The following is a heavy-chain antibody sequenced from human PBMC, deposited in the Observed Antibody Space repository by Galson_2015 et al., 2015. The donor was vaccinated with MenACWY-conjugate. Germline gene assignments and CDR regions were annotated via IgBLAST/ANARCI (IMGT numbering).Heavy chain of an antibody. Sequence: SLRLSCAASGFTFSSYAMSWVRQAPGKGLEWVSAISGSGGSTYYADSVKGRFTISRDNSKNTLYLQMNSLRAEDTAVYYCARGLIGYSSGPLDFWGQGALVTVSS. CDR2: ISGSGGST. CDR1: GFTFSSYA. V-gene: IGHV3-23*01. J-gene: IGHJ4*02. D-gene: IGHD6-19*01. CDR3: ARGLIGYSSGPLDF.